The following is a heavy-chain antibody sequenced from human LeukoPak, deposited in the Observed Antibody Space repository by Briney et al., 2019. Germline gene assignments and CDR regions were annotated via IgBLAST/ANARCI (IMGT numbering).Heavy chain of an antibody. V-gene: IGHV1-18*01. CDR3: ARDRATTVTTWAEIDY. J-gene: IGHJ4*02. CDR2: INAYNGNT. D-gene: IGHD4-17*01. Sequence: GASVKVSCKASGYTFTSYGISWVRQAPGQGLEWMGWINAYNGNTNYAQKRQGRVTMTTHTSTSTAYMGLRSLRSDGTSVYYCARDRATTVTTWAEIDYWGQGTLVTVSS. CDR1: GYTFTSYG.